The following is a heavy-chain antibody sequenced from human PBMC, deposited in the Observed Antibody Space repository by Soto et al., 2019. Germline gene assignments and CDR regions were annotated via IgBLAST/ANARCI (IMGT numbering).Heavy chain of an antibody. CDR1: GFTFSNYA. Sequence: QVQLVESGGGVVQPGRSLRLSCAASGFTFSNYAMYWVRQAPGKGREWVAVISYDGNNKYYADSLKGRFTISRDNSKNTLYLQMNSLRAEDTAVYYCARAGCDGGTCYTLVGLRYGMDVWGQGTTVTVSS. D-gene: IGHD2-15*01. J-gene: IGHJ6*02. CDR2: ISYDGNNK. CDR3: ARAGCDGGTCYTLVGLRYGMDV. V-gene: IGHV3-30-3*01.